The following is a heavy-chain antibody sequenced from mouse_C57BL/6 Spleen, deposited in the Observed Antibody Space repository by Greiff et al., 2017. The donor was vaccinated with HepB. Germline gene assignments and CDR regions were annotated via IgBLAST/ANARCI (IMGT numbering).Heavy chain of an antibody. CDR3: TSGGIYYGNDGYFDV. CDR2: IDPEDGDT. J-gene: IGHJ1*03. CDR1: GFNIKDYY. D-gene: IGHD2-2*01. V-gene: IGHV14-1*01. Sequence: EVQLQQSGAELVRPGASVKLSCTASGFNIKDYYMHWVKQRPEQGLEWIGRIDPEDGDTEYAPKFQGKATMTADTSSNTAYLQLSSLTSEDTAVYYCTSGGIYYGNDGYFDVWGTGTTVTVSS.